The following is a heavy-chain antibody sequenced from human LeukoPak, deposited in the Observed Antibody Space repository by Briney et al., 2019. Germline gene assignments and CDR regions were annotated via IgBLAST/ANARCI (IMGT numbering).Heavy chain of an antibody. CDR1: DYSISNGYY. Sequence: PSETLSLTCTVSDYSISNGYYWGWIRQPPGKGLEWIGEIYHSGSTNYNPSLKSRVTISVDKSKNQFSLKLSSVTAADTAVFYCASLTTADAFDIWGQGTMVTVSS. V-gene: IGHV4-38-2*02. CDR2: IYHSGST. CDR3: ASLTTADAFDI. D-gene: IGHD3-22*01. J-gene: IGHJ3*02.